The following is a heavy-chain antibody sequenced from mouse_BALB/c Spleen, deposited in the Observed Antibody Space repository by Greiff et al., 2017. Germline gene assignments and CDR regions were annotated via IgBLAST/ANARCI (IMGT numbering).Heavy chain of an antibody. D-gene: IGHD1-1*01. CDR2: IYPSDSYT. Sequence: VQLQQPGAELVRPGASVKLSCKASGYTFTSYWINWVKQRPGQGLEWIGNIYPSDSYTNYNQKFKDKATLTVDKSSSTAYMQLSSPTSEDSAVYYCTITTVVSPQAWFAYWGQGTLVTVSA. CDR3: TITTVVSPQAWFAY. V-gene: IGHV1-69*02. CDR1: GYTFTSYW. J-gene: IGHJ3*01.